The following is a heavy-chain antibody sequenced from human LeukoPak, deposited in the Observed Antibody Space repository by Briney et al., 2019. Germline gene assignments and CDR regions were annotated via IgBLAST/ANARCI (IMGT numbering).Heavy chain of an antibody. CDR1: GYTFTGYY. D-gene: IGHD3-22*01. V-gene: IGHV1-46*01. CDR3: ARETTNYYDSSGFFDY. Sequence: ASVKVSCKASGYTFTGYYMHWVRQAPGQGLEWMGWINPSGGSTSYAQKFQGRVTMTRDTSTSTVYMELSSLRSEDTAVYYCARETTNYYDSSGFFDYWGQGTLVTVSS. J-gene: IGHJ4*02. CDR2: INPSGGST.